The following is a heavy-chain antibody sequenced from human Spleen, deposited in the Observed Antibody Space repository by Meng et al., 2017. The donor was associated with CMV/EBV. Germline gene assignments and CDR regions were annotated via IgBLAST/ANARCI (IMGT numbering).Heavy chain of an antibody. CDR1: ENIFNNNI. V-gene: IGHV1-46*02. CDR2: INPSGGST. Sequence: ASVKVSCKAFENIFNNNIITWVRQAPGQGLEWMGIINPSGGSTSYAQKFQGRVTMTRDTSTSTVYMELSSLRSEDTAVYYCARVGCPYCESPYYGMDVWGQGTTVTVSS. J-gene: IGHJ6*02. D-gene: IGHD2-15*01. CDR3: ARVGCPYCESPYYGMDV.